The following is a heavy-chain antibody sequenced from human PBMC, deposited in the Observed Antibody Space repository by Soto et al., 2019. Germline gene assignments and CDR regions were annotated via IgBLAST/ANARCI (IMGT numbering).Heavy chain of an antibody. V-gene: IGHV3-23*01. D-gene: IGHD6-13*01. J-gene: IGHJ4*02. CDR1: GFTFSSSA. Sequence: GGSLRLSCAASGFTFSSSAMSWVRQAPAKGLEWVSGISGSGGSTYYADSVKGRFTISRDNSKNTLYLQVNSLRADDTAVYYCAKVSGFFGAAGTYIDYWGQGILVTVSS. CDR3: AKVSGFFGAAGTYIDY. CDR2: ISGSGGST.